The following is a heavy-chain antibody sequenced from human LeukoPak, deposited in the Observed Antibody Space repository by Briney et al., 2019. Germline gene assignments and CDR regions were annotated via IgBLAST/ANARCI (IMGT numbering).Heavy chain of an antibody. J-gene: IGHJ4*02. V-gene: IGHV4-39*01. Sequence: SETLSLTCTVSGGSIIGSTYYWGWIRQPPGKGLEWIGSAFYSGDTYYKSSLKSRVTISVDTSKNQFSLKLSSGTAADTAVYYCGRLRGAMTTVTSNFDYWGQGTLVTVSS. D-gene: IGHD4-17*01. CDR1: GGSIIGSTYY. CDR2: AFYSGDT. CDR3: GRLRGAMTTVTSNFDY.